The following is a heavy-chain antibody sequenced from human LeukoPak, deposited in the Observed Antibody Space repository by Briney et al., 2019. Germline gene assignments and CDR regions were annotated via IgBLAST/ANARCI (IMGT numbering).Heavy chain of an antibody. V-gene: IGHV1-69*13. J-gene: IGHJ4*02. CDR3: ARAKSRFGELMFYFDY. CDR2: IIPIFGTA. D-gene: IGHD3-10*01. Sequence: SVKVSCKASGGTFSSYAISWVRQAPGQGLEWMGGIIPIFGTANYAQKFQGRVTITADESTSTAYMELSSLRSEDTAVYYCARAKSRFGELMFYFDYWGQGTLVTVSS. CDR1: GGTFSSYA.